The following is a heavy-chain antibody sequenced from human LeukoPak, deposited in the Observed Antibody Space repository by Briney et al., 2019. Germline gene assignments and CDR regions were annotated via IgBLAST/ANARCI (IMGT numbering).Heavy chain of an antibody. CDR3: ARGTARFDY. CDR2: IYAGGTT. D-gene: IGHD4-17*01. Sequence: PGGSLRLSCAASGFTVSSDHMSWVRQAPGKGLEWVSVIYAGGTTAYADSVKGRFTISRDTSKNTLYLHMNSLRAEDTARYYCARGTARFDYWGQGTLVSVSS. CDR1: GFTVSSDH. J-gene: IGHJ4*02. V-gene: IGHV3-53*01.